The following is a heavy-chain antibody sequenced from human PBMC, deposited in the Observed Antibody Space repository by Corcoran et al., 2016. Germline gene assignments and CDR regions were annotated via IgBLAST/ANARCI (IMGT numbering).Heavy chain of an antibody. CDR1: GFTFSRYS. D-gene: IGHD3-22*01. CDR3: ARDRDYYDSSGYYFDY. J-gene: IGHJ4*02. V-gene: IGHV3-48*02. CDR2: ISSSSSTI. Sequence: EVQLVESGGGLVQPGGSLRISCAASGFTFSRYSMNWVRQAPGKELEWVSYISSSSSTIYYADSVKGRFTISRDNAKNALYLQMNSLREEDTAVYYCARDRDYYDSSGYYFDYWGQGTLVTVSS.